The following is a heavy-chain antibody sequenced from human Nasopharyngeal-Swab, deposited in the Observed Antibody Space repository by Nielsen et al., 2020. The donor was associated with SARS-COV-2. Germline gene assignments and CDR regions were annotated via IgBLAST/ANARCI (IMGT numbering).Heavy chain of an antibody. J-gene: IGHJ3*02. CDR3: TTRAIASTAIWRNAFDI. Sequence: GGSLRLSCAASGFTFNNAWMNWVRQAPGKGLEWVGRIKSETDGGTTDYAAPVKGRFTVSRDDSKNMLYLQMDSLKTEDTAVYYCTTRAIASTAIWRNAFDIWGQGTMVTVSS. CDR1: GFTFNNAW. D-gene: IGHD2-21*02. V-gene: IGHV3-15*07. CDR2: IKSETDGGTT.